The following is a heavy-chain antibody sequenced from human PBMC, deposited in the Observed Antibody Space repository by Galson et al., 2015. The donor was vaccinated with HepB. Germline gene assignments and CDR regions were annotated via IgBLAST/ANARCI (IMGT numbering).Heavy chain of an antibody. V-gene: IGHV4-59*08. J-gene: IGHJ4*02. CDR1: GGSISRYY. D-gene: IGHD1-1*01. CDR3: ARHLGELVD. CDR2: IYYSGST. Sequence: ETLSLTCTVSGGSISRYYWSWIRQPPEKGLEWIASIYYSGSTNYNPSLRSRVIMSVDTSKNQLSLKLNSVTAADTAVYYCARHLGELVDWGQGLLVTVSS.